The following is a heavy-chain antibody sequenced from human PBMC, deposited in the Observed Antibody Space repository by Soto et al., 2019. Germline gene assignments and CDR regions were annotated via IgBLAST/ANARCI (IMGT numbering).Heavy chain of an antibody. D-gene: IGHD3-22*01. J-gene: IGHJ6*02. V-gene: IGHV5-51*01. Sequence: GESLKISCKGSGYSFTSYWIGWVRRMPGKGLEWMGIIYPGDSDTRYSPSFQGQVTISADKSISTAYLQWSSLKASDTAMYYCARLGYYDSSGPYGMDVWGQGTTVTVSS. CDR3: ARLGYYDSSGPYGMDV. CDR1: GYSFTSYW. CDR2: IYPGDSDT.